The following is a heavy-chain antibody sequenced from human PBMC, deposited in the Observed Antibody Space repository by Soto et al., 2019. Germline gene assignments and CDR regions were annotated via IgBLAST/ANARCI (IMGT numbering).Heavy chain of an antibody. D-gene: IGHD3-3*01. V-gene: IGHV4-34*01. J-gene: IGHJ5*02. Sequence: APETLSLTCAVYGGSFSGYYWSWIRQPPGKWLEWIGEINHSGSTNYNPSLKSRVTMSVDTSKNKFTLKLSSVTAADTAVYYCARERVKDDFWSGKTTLAKCFDPWGHGTLVTVSS. CDR1: GGSFSGYY. CDR2: INHSGST. CDR3: ARERVKDDFWSGKTTLAKCFDP.